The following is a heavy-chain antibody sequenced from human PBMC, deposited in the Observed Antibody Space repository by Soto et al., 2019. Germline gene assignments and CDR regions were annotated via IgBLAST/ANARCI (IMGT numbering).Heavy chain of an antibody. V-gene: IGHV3-7*04. CDR2: IKQDGSEN. CDR3: ARDSGPRGYDAFDI. D-gene: IGHD2-8*02. Sequence: EVQVVESGGGLVQPGGSLRLSCAASGFTFSNYWMTWVRQAPGKGLEWVANIKQDGSENFYVDSVKGRFTISRDNAKNSLYLQMNSLRAEDTAVYYCARDSGPRGYDAFDIWGQWTMVTVSS. J-gene: IGHJ3*02. CDR1: GFTFSNYW.